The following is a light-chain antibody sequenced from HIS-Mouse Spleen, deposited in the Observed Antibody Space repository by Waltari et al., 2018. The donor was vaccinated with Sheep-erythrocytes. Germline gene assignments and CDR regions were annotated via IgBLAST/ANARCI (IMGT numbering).Light chain of an antibody. V-gene: IGKV1-39*01. J-gene: IGKJ2*01. CDR1: QSISSY. CDR3: QQSYSTPYT. CDR2: AAS. Sequence: DIQMTQSPSSLSASVGDRVTITCRASQSISSYLNWYQQKPGKAPKHLIYAASSWQSGVPSRFSGSGSGTDFTLTISSLQPEDFATYYCQQSYSTPYTFGQGTKLEIK.